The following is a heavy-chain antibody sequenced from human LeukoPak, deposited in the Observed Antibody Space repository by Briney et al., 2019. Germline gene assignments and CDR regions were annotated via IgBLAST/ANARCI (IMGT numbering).Heavy chain of an antibody. CDR2: ISNTGSVT. J-gene: IGHJ6*02. CDR1: GFTFSNYA. Sequence: GGSLRPSCAASGFTFSNYAMSWVRQAPGKGLEWVSTISNTGSVTYYADSVKGRFTISRDNSENTLYLQMNNLRAEDTAIHYCAKVPYSDYGSGRPPFMDVWGQGTTVAVSS. CDR3: AKVPYSDYGSGRPPFMDV. V-gene: IGHV3-23*01. D-gene: IGHD3-10*01.